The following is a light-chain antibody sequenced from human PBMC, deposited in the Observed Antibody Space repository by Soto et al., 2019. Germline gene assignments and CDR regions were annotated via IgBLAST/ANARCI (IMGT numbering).Light chain of an antibody. CDR3: QQRSNWPIT. J-gene: IGKJ5*01. CDR1: QSVSSY. CDR2: DAS. Sequence: EIVLTQSPATLSLSPGERATISCRASQSVSSYLAWYQQKPGQAPRLLIYDASNRATGIPARFSGSGSGTDFTLTISSLEPEDFAVYYCQQRSNWPITFGQGTRLAIK. V-gene: IGKV3-11*01.